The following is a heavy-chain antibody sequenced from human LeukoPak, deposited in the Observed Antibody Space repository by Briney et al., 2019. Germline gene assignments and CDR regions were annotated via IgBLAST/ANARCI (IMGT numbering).Heavy chain of an antibody. CDR2: IYYSGTS. D-gene: IGHD2/OR15-2a*01. CDR3: ARHVRYCDSSTCYVIPDWDY. J-gene: IGHJ4*02. Sequence: PSETLSLTCTVSGDSVTTYYWSWIRQCPGKGLEWIGYIYYSGTSKYNPSLKSRVALSIDTSKNQFSLELSSVTAADTAVYYCARHVRYCDSSTCYVIPDWDYWGQGALVTVSS. V-gene: IGHV4-59*08. CDR1: GDSVTTYY.